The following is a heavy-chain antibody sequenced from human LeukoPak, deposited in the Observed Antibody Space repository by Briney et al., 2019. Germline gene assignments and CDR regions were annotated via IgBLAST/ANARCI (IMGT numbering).Heavy chain of an antibody. CDR2: IYYSGTT. Sequence: SETLSLTCTVSGGSMSSFYWSWIRQPPGKRLEWFGYIYYSGTTSYNPSLKGRVTISIDTSNNHFSLKVRSVTAGDTAMYYCARGWPDYYSMDIWGPGTTVTVSS. CDR1: GGSMSSFY. V-gene: IGHV4-59*01. D-gene: IGHD2-15*01. CDR3: ARGWPDYYSMDI. J-gene: IGHJ6*02.